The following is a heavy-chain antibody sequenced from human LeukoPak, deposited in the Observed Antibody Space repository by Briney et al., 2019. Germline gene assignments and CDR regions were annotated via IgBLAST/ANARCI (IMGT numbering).Heavy chain of an antibody. V-gene: IGHV5-51*01. Sequence: GESLKISCKGSGYSFTSYWIGWVRQMPGKGLEWMGIIYPGDSDTRYSPSFQGQVTISADKSISTAYLQWSSLKASDTAVYWCAKSPPSYSSGLLDWGQGTLVTVSS. CDR2: IYPGDSDT. CDR1: GYSFTSYW. D-gene: IGHD6-19*01. J-gene: IGHJ1*01. CDR3: AKSPPSYSSGLLD.